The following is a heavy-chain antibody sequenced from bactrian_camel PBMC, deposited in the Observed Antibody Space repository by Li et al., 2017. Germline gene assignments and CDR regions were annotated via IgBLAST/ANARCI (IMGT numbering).Heavy chain of an antibody. J-gene: IGHJ6*01. V-gene: IGHV3S40*01. CDR1: GFTFSSYA. CDR3: ITPGVGYGMGTDFGH. D-gene: IGHD3*01. Sequence: VQLVESGGGLVQPGGSLRLSCAASGFTFSSYAMFWVRQAPGKGLEWVSAISASGGTTIYADSVKGRFTISRDNAKNTVNLQMNDLKPEDTAVYYCITPGVGYGMGTDFGHWGQGTQVTVS. CDR2: ISASGGTT.